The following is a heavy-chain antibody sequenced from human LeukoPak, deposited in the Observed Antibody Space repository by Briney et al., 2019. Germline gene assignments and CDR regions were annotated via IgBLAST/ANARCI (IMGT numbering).Heavy chain of an antibody. CDR2: ISGSGGST. J-gene: IGHJ4*02. D-gene: IGHD2-2*01. V-gene: IGHV3-23*01. CDR3: AKRPVVPAAASYYFDY. Sequence: GRSLRLSCAASGFTFSSYAMSWVRQAPGKGLEWVSAISGSGGSTYYADSVKGRFTISRDNSKNTLYLQMNSLRAEDTAVYYCAKRPVVPAAASYYFDYWGQGTLVTVSS. CDR1: GFTFSSYA.